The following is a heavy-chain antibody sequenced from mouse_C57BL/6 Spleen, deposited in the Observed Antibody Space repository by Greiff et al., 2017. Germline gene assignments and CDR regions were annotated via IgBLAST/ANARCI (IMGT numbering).Heavy chain of an antibody. V-gene: IGHV5-17*01. Sequence: EVQGVESGGGLVKPGGSLKLSCAASGFTFSDYGMHWVRQAPEKGLEWVAYISSGSSTTYYADTVKGRYTFSRDNAKNTLFMQMTSLRSEDTAMYACERDYSNPLAYWGQGTLVTVSA. CDR2: ISSGSSTT. D-gene: IGHD2-5*01. CDR3: ERDYSNPLAY. J-gene: IGHJ3*01. CDR1: GFTFSDYG.